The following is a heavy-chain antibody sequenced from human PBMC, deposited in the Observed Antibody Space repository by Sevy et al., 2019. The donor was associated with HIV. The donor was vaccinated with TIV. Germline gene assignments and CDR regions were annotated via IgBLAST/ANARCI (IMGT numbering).Heavy chain of an antibody. J-gene: IGHJ4*02. CDR2: INPGNGNT. V-gene: IGHV1-3*01. D-gene: IGHD2-21*02. CDR1: GYTFTSYA. Sequence: ASVKVSCKASGYTFTSYATHWVRQAPGQRLEWMGWINPGNGNTKYSQKFQGRVTITRDTSVSTTYMELSSLRSEDTAVYYCARSVLATAIFDYWGRGTLVTVSS. CDR3: ARSVLATAIFDY.